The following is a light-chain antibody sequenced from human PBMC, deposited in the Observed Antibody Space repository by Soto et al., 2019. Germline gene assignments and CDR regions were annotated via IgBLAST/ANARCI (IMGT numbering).Light chain of an antibody. J-gene: IGKJ2*01. CDR2: KAS. V-gene: IGKV1-5*03. Sequence: DIQMTQSPSTLSASIGDRVTITCRASQNINYWLAWYQQKPGKAPKFLIYKASSLEIGVPSRFSGSGSGTEFTLTISSLQPDDFATYYCLQYNNYPYSFGQGTKLEIK. CDR1: QNINYW. CDR3: LQYNNYPYS.